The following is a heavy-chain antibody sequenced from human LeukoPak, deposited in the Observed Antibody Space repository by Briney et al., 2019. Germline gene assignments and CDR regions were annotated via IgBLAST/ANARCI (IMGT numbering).Heavy chain of an antibody. CDR2: INHSGST. J-gene: IGHJ4*02. Sequence: SETLSLTCAVYGGSFSGYYWSWIRQPPGKGLEWIGEINHSGSTNYNPSLKSRVTISVDTSKNQFSPKLSSVTAADTAVYYCARGGDIVVVPAAIWGQGTLVTVSS. D-gene: IGHD2-2*01. V-gene: IGHV4-34*01. CDR1: GGSFSGYY. CDR3: ARGGDIVVVPAAI.